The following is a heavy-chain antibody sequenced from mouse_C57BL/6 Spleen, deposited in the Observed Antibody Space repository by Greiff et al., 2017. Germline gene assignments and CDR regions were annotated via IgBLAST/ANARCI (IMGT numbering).Heavy chain of an antibody. CDR1: GYAFSSSW. CDR3: ERGGYDWGGYAMDY. V-gene: IGHV1-82*01. D-gene: IGHD2-2*01. CDR2: IYPGDGDT. Sequence: VQLQQSGPELVKPGASVKISCKASGYAFSSSWMNWVKQRPGKGLEWIGRIYPGDGDTNYNGKFKGKATLTADKSSSTAYMQLSSLTSEDSEVYCCERGGYDWGGYAMDYWGQGTSVTVSS. J-gene: IGHJ4*01.